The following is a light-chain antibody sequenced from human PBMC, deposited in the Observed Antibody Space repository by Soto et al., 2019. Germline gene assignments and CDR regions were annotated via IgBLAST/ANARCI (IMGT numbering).Light chain of an antibody. Sequence: QSVLTQPASVSGSPGQSMTISCTGTSSDVGGYNYVSWYQQHPGKAPKLMIYEVSNRPSGVSNRFSGSKSGNTASLTISGLQAEDEADYYCSSYTSSSTGVFGTGTKVTVL. CDR1: SSDVGGYNY. CDR3: SSYTSSSTGV. J-gene: IGLJ1*01. CDR2: EVS. V-gene: IGLV2-14*01.